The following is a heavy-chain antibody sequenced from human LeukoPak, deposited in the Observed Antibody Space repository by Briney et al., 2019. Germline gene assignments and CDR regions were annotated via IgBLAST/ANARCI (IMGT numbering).Heavy chain of an antibody. Sequence: GGSLRLSCAASGFTFDDYAMHWVRQAPGKGLEWVSGISWNSGSIGYADSVKGRFTISRGNAKNSLYLQMNSLRAEDTALYYCAKGSEERLASPFDYWGQGTLVTVSS. D-gene: IGHD6-6*01. V-gene: IGHV3-9*01. J-gene: IGHJ4*02. CDR1: GFTFDDYA. CDR2: ISWNSGSI. CDR3: AKGSEERLASPFDY.